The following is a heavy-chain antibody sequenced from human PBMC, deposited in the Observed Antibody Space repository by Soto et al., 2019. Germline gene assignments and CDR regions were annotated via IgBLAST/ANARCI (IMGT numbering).Heavy chain of an antibody. Sequence: SVKVSCKASGGTFSSYAISWALQAPGHGLEWMGGIIPIFGTANYAQKFQGRVTITADKSTRTLDRERSSQRSEVTAVYYCARDIGRSNSYG. D-gene: IGHD3-10*01. CDR3: ARDIGRSNSYG. J-gene: IGHJ6*01. CDR2: IIPIFGTA. V-gene: IGHV1-69*06. CDR1: GGTFSSYA.